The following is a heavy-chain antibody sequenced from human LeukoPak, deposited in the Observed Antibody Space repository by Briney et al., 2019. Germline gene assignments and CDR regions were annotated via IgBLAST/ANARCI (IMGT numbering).Heavy chain of an antibody. D-gene: IGHD3-22*01. CDR1: GFTFSSFG. Sequence: GSLRLSCSASGFTFSSFGWHWVRQAPGKGLEYVSAISSNGGSTYYADSVKGRFTISRDNSKNTLYLQMSSPRAEDTAVYYCVKDRVHDSSSYYGYGYWGQGTLVTVSS. V-gene: IGHV3-64D*09. CDR2: ISSNGGST. CDR3: VKDRVHDSSSYYGYGY. J-gene: IGHJ4*02.